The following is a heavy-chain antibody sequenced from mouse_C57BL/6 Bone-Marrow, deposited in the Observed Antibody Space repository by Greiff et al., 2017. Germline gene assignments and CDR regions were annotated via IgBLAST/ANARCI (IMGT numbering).Heavy chain of an antibody. CDR2: IYPGSGNT. D-gene: IGHD1-1*02. J-gene: IGHJ2*01. Sequence: QVQLQQSGAELVRPGASVKLSCKASGYTFTDYYINWVKQRPGQGLEWIARIYPGSGNTYYNEKFKGKATLTAEKSSSTAYMQLSSLTSEDSAVYFCARWGSYYFDYWGQGTTLTVSS. CDR1: GYTFTDYY. CDR3: ARWGSYYFDY. V-gene: IGHV1-76*01.